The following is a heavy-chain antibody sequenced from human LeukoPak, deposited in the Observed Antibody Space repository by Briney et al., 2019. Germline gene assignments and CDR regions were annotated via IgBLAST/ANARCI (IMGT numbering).Heavy chain of an antibody. J-gene: IGHJ4*02. CDR2: INPNIGGT. V-gene: IGHV1-2*02. D-gene: IGHD3-3*01. CDR3: SREMEN. Sequence: ASVKVSCKASGYNFTGFYIHWVRQAPGQGLEWMGWINPNIGGTSYAQKFQGRFTMTRDTSISTAYMELSRLRSDDTAVYYCSREMENWGQGTLLTVSS. CDR1: GYNFTGFY.